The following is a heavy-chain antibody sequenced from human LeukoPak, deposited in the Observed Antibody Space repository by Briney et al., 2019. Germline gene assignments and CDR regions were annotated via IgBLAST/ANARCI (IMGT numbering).Heavy chain of an antibody. Sequence: VASVKVSCKASVGTFSSYAISWVRQAPGQGLEWMGGIIPIFGTANYAQKFQGRVTITADKSTSTAYMELSSLRSEDTAVYYCARTYGSGSYGFDPWGQGTLVTVSS. CDR3: ARTYGSGSYGFDP. CDR1: VGTFSSYA. D-gene: IGHD3-10*01. J-gene: IGHJ5*02. CDR2: IIPIFGTA. V-gene: IGHV1-69*06.